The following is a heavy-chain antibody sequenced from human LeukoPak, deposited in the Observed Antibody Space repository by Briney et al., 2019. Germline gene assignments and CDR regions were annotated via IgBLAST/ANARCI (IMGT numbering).Heavy chain of an antibody. CDR2: ISYSGST. V-gene: IGHV4-61*05. CDR1: GGSISSSSYY. D-gene: IGHD3-10*01. CDR3: ARLGTIMVRGVIITNWFDP. J-gene: IGHJ5*02. Sequence: PSETLSLTCTVSGGSISSSSYYWGWIRQPPGKGLEWIGYISYSGSTSYNPSLKSRVTISVDTSKNQFSLKLTSVTAADTAVYYCARLGTIMVRGVIITNWFDPWGQRTLVTVSS.